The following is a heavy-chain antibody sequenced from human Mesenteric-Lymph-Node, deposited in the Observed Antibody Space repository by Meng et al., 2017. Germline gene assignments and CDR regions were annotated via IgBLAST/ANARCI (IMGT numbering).Heavy chain of an antibody. Sequence: SETLSLTCAVSGVSISSGSSHWNWIRQPAGKGLEWIGRIDTSGTTYFNPPLKSRVTISVDTSKNNFSLKLTSVTAADTAVYYCAAHVGLRTYFGYWGQGKMVTVSS. D-gene: IGHD4-17*01. V-gene: IGHV4-61*02. CDR1: GVSISSGSSH. J-gene: IGHJ4*02. CDR2: IDTSGTT. CDR3: AAHVGLRTYFGY.